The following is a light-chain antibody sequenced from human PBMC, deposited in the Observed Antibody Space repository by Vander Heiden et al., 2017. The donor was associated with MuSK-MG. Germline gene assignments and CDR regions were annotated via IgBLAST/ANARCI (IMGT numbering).Light chain of an antibody. CDR2: WAS. V-gene: IGKV4-1*01. CDR3: QQEYTTPYT. J-gene: IGKJ2*01. Sequence: DIVMTQSPDSLAVSLGERATINCKSSQSVLYSSNNKNYLAWYQQKPGQPPKLLIYWASTRESGVPDTFSGSGSGTDFTLTISSLQAEDVAVYYCQQEYTTPYTFGQGTKLEIK. CDR1: QSVLYSSNNKNY.